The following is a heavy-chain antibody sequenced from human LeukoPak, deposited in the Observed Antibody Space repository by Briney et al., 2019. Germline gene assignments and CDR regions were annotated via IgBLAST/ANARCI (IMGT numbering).Heavy chain of an antibody. J-gene: IGHJ6*03. Sequence: GGSLRLSCNASGFNGFSLSTYTMNWVRQAPGKGLERDSSISGTSAYIYYGSSVRGRFTISIDNAKNSLFLQMDSLRAEDTAIYYCARGPGYMDVWGLGTTVTVSS. V-gene: IGHV3-21*01. CDR3: ARGPGYMDV. CDR1: GFNGFSLSTYT. CDR2: ISGTSAYI.